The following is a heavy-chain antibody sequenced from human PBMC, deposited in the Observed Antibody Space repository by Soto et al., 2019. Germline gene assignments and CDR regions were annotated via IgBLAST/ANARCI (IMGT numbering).Heavy chain of an antibody. CDR2: IREDGSEK. J-gene: IGHJ3*02. D-gene: IGHD3-10*01. V-gene: IGHV3-7*01. CDR1: GFTFSNYW. Sequence: PGGSLRLSCAASGFTFSNYWMTWVRQAPGKGLEWVANIREDGSEKNCVDSVKGRFTISRDNAKNSLYLQMNSLRAEDTAVYYCATDYSPSRSGIFYDAFDIWGQGTMVTVSS. CDR3: ATDYSPSRSGIFYDAFDI.